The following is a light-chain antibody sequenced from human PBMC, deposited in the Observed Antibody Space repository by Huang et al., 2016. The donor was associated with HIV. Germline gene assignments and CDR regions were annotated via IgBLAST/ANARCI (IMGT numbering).Light chain of an antibody. CDR1: QSVSND. J-gene: IGKJ1*01. CDR3: QQYNNWPWT. V-gene: IGKV3-15*01. Sequence: EIVMTQSPATLSVSPGERATLYCRASQSVSNDLAWYQQKPGQPPRLLIYGASNRATGVPAGFSGSGSGTEFTHTIRSLQSEDFAVYYCQQYNNWPWTFGPGTKVDFK. CDR2: GAS.